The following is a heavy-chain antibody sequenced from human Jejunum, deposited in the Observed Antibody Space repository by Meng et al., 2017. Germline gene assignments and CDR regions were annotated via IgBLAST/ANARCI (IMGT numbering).Heavy chain of an antibody. J-gene: IGHJ4*02. CDR3: ARGRGVY. D-gene: IGHD3-10*01. CDR2: ISMEGYT. V-gene: IGHV3-66*02. CDR1: QFTVSSDF. Sequence: GESLKISCAASQFTVSSDFMSWVRQAPGKGLECVSLISMEGYTYYADSVKGRFTISRDNSKNTLYLQMNSLRSDDTAVYYCARGRGVYWGQGTQVTVSS.